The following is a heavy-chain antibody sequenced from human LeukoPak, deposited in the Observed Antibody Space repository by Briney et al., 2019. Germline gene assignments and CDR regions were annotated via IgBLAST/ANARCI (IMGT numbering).Heavy chain of an antibody. CDR1: GFTFSSNW. CDR3: ARVSSDTGSYYGN. D-gene: IGHD1-26*01. V-gene: IGHV3-74*01. Sequence: GGSLRLSCAASGFTFSSNWMHWVRQAPGKGLVRVSRINSDGSSTSYADSVKGRFTISRDNAKNTLYLQMNSLRAEDTAVYFCARVSSDTGSYYGNWGQGTLVTVSS. CDR2: INSDGSST. J-gene: IGHJ4*02.